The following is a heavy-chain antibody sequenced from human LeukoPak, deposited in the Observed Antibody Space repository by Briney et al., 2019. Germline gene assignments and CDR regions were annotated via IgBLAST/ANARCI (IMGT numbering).Heavy chain of an antibody. CDR1: GFTFSRYA. CDR2: VSGSGGST. J-gene: IGHJ3*01. CDR3: AERMIRGVNHEAFDL. V-gene: IGHV3-23*01. Sequence: GGSLRLSCAASGFTFSRYAMSWVRQAPGKGLEWVSAVSGSGGSTYYADSVKGLFTISRDNSKNTLYLQMNSLRAEDTAVYYCAERMIRGVNHEAFDLWGQGTMVTVSS. D-gene: IGHD3-10*01.